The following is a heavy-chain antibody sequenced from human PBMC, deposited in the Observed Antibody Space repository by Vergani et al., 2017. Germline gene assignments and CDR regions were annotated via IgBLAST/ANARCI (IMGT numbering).Heavy chain of an antibody. CDR2: INPISGGT. Sequence: VQLLESGGGLVQPGGSLRLSCAASGYTFSGYYMHWVRQAPGQGLEWVGWINPISGGTNYAQKFQGRVTMTRDTSISTAYMELSRLRSDDTAVYYCARGPIYSSNWYVDQWGQGTLVTVSS. CDR1: GYTFSGYY. J-gene: IGHJ4*02. CDR3: ARGPIYSSNWYVDQ. D-gene: IGHD6-13*01. V-gene: IGHV1-2*02.